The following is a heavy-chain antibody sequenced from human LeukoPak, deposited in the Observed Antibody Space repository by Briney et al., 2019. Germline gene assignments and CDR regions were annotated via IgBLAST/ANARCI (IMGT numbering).Heavy chain of an antibody. CDR2: ISYDGSNK. CDR3: AKMTTVTTTDY. D-gene: IGHD4-17*01. Sequence: PGGSLRLSCAASGFTFSSYGMHWVRQAPGKGLEWVAVISYDGSNKYYADSVKGRFTISRDNSKNTLYLQMNSLRAEDTAVYYCAKMTTVTTTDYWGQGTLVTVSS. V-gene: IGHV3-30*18. CDR1: GFTFSSYG. J-gene: IGHJ4*02.